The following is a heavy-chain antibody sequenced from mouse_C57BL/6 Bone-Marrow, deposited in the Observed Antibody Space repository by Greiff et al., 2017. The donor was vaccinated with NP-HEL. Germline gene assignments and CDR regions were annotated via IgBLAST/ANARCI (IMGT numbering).Heavy chain of an antibody. D-gene: IGHD2-2*01. V-gene: IGHV14-4*01. CDR2: IDPENGDT. Sequence: EVQLQQSGAELVRPGASVKLSCTASGFNIKDDYMHWVKQRPEQGLEWIGRIDPENGDTEYASKFQGKATITADTSSNTAYLQLSSLTSEDTAVYYCTNGYYYFDYWGQGTTLTVSS. CDR1: GFNIKDDY. CDR3: TNGYYYFDY. J-gene: IGHJ2*01.